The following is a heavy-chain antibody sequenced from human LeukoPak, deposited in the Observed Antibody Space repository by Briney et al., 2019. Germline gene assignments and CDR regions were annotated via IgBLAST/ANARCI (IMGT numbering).Heavy chain of an antibody. Sequence: GGSLRLSCAASGFISSSYAMSWVRQAPGKGLEWVSAISGSGGSTYYADSVKGRFTISRDNSKNTLYLQMNSLRAEDTAVYYCAKDAPIAAAGLTSFDYWGQGTLVTVSS. V-gene: IGHV3-23*01. CDR1: GFISSSYA. J-gene: IGHJ4*02. CDR3: AKDAPIAAAGLTSFDY. D-gene: IGHD6-13*01. CDR2: ISGSGGST.